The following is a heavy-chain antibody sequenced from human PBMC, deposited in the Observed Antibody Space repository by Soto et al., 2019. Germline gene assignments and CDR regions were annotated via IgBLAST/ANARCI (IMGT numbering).Heavy chain of an antibody. Sequence: GASVKVSCKASGYTFTSYAMHWVRQAPGQRLEWMGWINAGNGNTKYSQKFQGRVTITRDTSASTAYMELSSLRSEDTAVYYCARQMTPVTTWFDPGGQGTLVTVSS. CDR2: INAGNGNT. V-gene: IGHV1-3*01. CDR3: ARQMTPVTTWFDP. CDR1: GYTFTSYA. D-gene: IGHD4-17*01. J-gene: IGHJ5*02.